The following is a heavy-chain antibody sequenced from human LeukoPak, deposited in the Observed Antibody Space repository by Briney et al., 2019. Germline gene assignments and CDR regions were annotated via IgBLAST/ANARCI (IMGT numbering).Heavy chain of an antibody. J-gene: IGHJ4*02. D-gene: IGHD3-16*01. CDR2: INPNSGGT. CDR3: ASNLRLSALFDY. V-gene: IGHV1-2*02. Sequence: ASVKVSCKASVYTFTGYYMHWVRQAPGQGLEWMGWINPNSGGTNYAQKFQGRVTMTRDTSISTAYMELSRLKSDDTAVYYCASNLRLSALFDYWGQGTLVTVSS. CDR1: VYTFTGYY.